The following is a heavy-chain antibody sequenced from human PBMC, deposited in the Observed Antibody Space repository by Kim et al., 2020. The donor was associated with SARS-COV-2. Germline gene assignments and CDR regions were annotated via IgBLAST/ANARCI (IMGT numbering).Heavy chain of an antibody. V-gene: IGHV3-9*01. CDR2: ISWNSGSI. CDR1: GFTFDDYA. CDR3: AKGTGAVAGTGYFDY. D-gene: IGHD6-19*01. Sequence: GGSLRLSCAASGFTFDDYAMHWVRQAPGKGLEWVSGISWNSGSIGYADSVKGRFTISRDNAKNSLYLQMNSLRAEDTALYYCAKGTGAVAGTGYFDYWGQGTLVTVSS. J-gene: IGHJ4*02.